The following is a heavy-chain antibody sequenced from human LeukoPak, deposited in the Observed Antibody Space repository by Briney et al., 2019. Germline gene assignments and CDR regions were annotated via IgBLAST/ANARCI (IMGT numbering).Heavy chain of an antibody. CDR3: ARGDKGGFRSDY. V-gene: IGHV4-38-2*02. Sequence: SETLSLTCTVSGGSISSGYYWGWIRQPPGKGLEWIGSIYHSGSTYYNPSLKSRVTISVDTSKNQFSLKLSSVTAADTAVYYCARGDKGGFRSDYWGQGTLVTVSS. CDR1: GGSISSGYY. CDR2: IYHSGST. J-gene: IGHJ4*02. D-gene: IGHD2-15*01.